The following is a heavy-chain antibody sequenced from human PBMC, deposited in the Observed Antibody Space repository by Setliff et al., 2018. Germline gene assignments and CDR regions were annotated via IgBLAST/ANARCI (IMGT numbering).Heavy chain of an antibody. CDR3: IKGGWRFEN. CDR2: IRSKPYGGTT. D-gene: IGHD6-19*01. J-gene: IGHJ4*02. Sequence: GGSLRLSCAASGFTSGDYAMSWVRQAPGKGLEWVGFIRSKPYGGTTEYAASVKGRFSISRDDSKSIAYLQMNSLKAEDTAVYYCIKGGWRFENWGPGTLVTVSS. CDR1: GFTSGDYA. V-gene: IGHV3-49*04.